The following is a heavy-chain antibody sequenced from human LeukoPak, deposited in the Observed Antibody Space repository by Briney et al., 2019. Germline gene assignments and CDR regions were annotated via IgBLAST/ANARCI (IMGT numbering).Heavy chain of an antibody. D-gene: IGHD1-1*01. CDR1: GFTFSSYA. CDR2: ISGSGGST. V-gene: IGHV3-23*01. Sequence: QSGGSLRLSCAASGFTFSSYAMSWVRQAPGKGLEYVSVISGSGGSTHYRDSVKGRFTISRDNSKNTLYLQMNSLGVEDTAVYYCAKDGTTTITFDYWGQGTLVTVSS. J-gene: IGHJ4*02. CDR3: AKDGTTTITFDY.